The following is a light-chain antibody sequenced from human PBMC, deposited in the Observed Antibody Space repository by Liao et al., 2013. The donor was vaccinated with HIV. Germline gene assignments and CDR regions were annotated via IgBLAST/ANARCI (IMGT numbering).Light chain of an antibody. J-gene: IGLJ1*01. CDR3: QLWDSSSDHYV. CDR2: RNV. Sequence: SYDLTQPPSVSVSAGQTATITCSGNKLGEKYVSWYVQKAGQAPVLVIYRNVARPSGIPERFSGSNSGNTATLTISRVEPGDEADYYCQLWDSSSDHYVFGTGTKVTVL. V-gene: IGLV3-1*01. CDR1: KLGEKY.